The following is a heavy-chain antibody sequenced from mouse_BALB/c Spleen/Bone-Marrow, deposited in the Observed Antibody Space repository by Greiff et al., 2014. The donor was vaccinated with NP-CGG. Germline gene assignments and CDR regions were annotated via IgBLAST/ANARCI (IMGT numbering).Heavy chain of an antibody. CDR3: ARRYFDV. J-gene: IGHJ1*01. CDR2: IAPXXXXX. V-gene: IGHV1S41*01. CDR1: GYTFTSYW. Sequence: DLVKPGASVKLSCKXSGYTFTSYWINWIKQRPGQGLEWIGRIAPXXXXXXXXXXXXXXAXXTVDTSSSTAYIQLSSLSSEDSAVYFCARRYFDVWGAGTTVTVSS.